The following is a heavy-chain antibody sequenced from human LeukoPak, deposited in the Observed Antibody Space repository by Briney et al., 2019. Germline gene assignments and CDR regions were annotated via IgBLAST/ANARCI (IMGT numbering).Heavy chain of an antibody. Sequence: SVKVPCKACGGNFRRYGISWVRQDPGQALEWMGGIVPILGQATYAQKFQDGLTIHADESTSTVYMELRSQKSEDTGVFYCARGGVRGELQIYFEYWGQGTLVTVSS. CDR3: ARGGVRGELQIYFEY. CDR2: IVPILGQA. CDR1: GGNFRRYG. J-gene: IGHJ4*02. D-gene: IGHD1-7*01. V-gene: IGHV1-69*13.